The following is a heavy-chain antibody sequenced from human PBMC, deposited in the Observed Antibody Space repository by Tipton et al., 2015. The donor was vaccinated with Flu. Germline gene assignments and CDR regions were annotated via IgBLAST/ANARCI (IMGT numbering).Heavy chain of an antibody. Sequence: TLSLTCTVSSGSIRSTNYFCAWIRQPPGKRLELIGSIYPSGTTYYNPSLKSRVTISVDTSKSQFSLKLRSVTAADTAVYYCARNYDSSGYNYEVGAFDIWGLGTTVIVSP. CDR2: IYPSGTT. CDR3: ARNYDSSGYNYEVGAFDI. CDR1: SGSIRSTNYF. V-gene: IGHV4-39*01. J-gene: IGHJ3*02. D-gene: IGHD3-22*01.